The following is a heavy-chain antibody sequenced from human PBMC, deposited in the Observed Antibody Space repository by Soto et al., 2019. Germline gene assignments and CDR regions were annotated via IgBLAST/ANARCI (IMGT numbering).Heavy chain of an antibody. Sequence: QVQLVQSGAEVKKPGASVKVSCKASGYTFTEYGISWVRQAPGQGLEWMGWITAYDGNTNYAQKFQGRVIMTTDTSTSTAYMEGRSLRSDDTAVYYCAREPYGLGSYSGYWGQGTLVSVSS. D-gene: IGHD3-10*01. CDR2: ITAYDGNT. CDR1: GYTFTEYG. V-gene: IGHV1-18*01. J-gene: IGHJ4*02. CDR3: AREPYGLGSYSGY.